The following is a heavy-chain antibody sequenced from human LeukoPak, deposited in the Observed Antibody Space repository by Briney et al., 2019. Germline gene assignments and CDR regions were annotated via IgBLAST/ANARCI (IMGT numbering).Heavy chain of an antibody. J-gene: IGHJ4*02. CDR3: AKDSDQELGSVDY. Sequence: GGSLRLFCAAPGFTFSSYAMSLGRQAPREGVGVVSGVSGSGGRTYYADSVKGRFTISRDNSKNTLYLQMNSLRAEDTAVYYCAKDSDQELGSVDYWGQGTLVTVSS. D-gene: IGHD6-13*01. V-gene: IGHV3-23*01. CDR1: GFTFSSYA. CDR2: VSGSGGRT.